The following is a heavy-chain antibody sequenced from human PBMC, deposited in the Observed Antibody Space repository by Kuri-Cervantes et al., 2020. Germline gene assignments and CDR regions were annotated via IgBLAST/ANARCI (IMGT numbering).Heavy chain of an antibody. D-gene: IGHD6-13*01. CDR2: VYYSGST. Sequence: SETLSLTCTVSGGSISSGSYYWGWIRQPPGKGLEWIGGVYYSGSTFYNPSLKSRVTISVGTSKNQFSLKLSSVTAADTAVYYCARMSSSWFDPWGQGTLVTVSS. CDR3: ARMSSSWFDP. J-gene: IGHJ5*02. V-gene: IGHV4-39*07. CDR1: GGSISSGSYY.